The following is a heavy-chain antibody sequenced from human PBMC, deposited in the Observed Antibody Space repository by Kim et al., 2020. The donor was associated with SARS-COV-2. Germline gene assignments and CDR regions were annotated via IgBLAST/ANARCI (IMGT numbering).Heavy chain of an antibody. CDR2: ET. Sequence: ETIYAQKYQGRVTMTEDTSTDTAYMELSSLRSEDTAVYYCATGSDSFSIYWGQGTLVTVSS. J-gene: IGHJ4*02. CDR3: ATGSDSFSIY. D-gene: IGHD2-15*01. V-gene: IGHV1-24*01.